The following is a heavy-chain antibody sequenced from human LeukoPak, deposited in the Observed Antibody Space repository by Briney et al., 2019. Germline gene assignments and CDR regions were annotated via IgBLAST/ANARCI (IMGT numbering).Heavy chain of an antibody. CDR1: GFTFSSYG. CDR3: AREELGYFDY. J-gene: IGHJ4*02. CDR2: IWYDGSNK. V-gene: IGHV3-33*01. Sequence: GGAPRLSCAASGFTFSSYGMHWVRQAPGKGRAWVAVIWYDGSNKYYADSVKGRFTISRDNSKNTLYLQMNSLRAEDTAVYYCAREELGYFDYWGQGTLVTVSS. D-gene: IGHD6-13*01.